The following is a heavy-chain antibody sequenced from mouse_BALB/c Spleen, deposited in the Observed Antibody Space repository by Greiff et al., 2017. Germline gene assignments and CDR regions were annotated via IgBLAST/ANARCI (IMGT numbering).Heavy chain of an antibody. CDR2: IYPGGGYT. CDR3: ARKREYWSWFAY. J-gene: IGHJ3*01. CDR1: GYTFTNYW. V-gene: IGHV1-63*02. D-gene: IGHD5-1*01. Sequence: QVQLQQSGAELVRPGTSVKISCKASGYTFTNYWLGWVKQRPGHGLEWIGDIYPGGGYTNYNEKFKGKATLTADTSSSTAYMQLSSLTSEDSAVYFCARKREYWSWFAYWGQGTLVTVSA.